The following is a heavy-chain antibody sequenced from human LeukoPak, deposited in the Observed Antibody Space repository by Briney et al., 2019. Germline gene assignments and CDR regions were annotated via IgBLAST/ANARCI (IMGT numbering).Heavy chain of an antibody. J-gene: IGHJ4*02. CDR3: ARGSGGDGSGSL. CDR1: GDSISTYY. V-gene: IGHV4-59*01. CDR2: IYYSVTS. D-gene: IGHD3-10*01. Sequence: SETLSLTCTVSGDSISTYYWRWIRQPPGKGLEWIGYIYYSVTSDYNPSLKRRVTMSVDMSTNQISLKLSSVTAADTAVYYCARGSGGDGSGSLWGQGTLVTVSS.